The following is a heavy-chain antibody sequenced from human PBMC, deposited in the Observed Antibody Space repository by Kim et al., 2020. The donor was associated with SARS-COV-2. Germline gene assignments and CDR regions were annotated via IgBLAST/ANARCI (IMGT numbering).Heavy chain of an antibody. CDR3: ARERWDDFWSGWEYYYYYYGMDV. CDR2: INAGNGNT. CDR1: GYTFTSYA. V-gene: IGHV1-3*01. D-gene: IGHD3-3*01. Sequence: ASVKVSCKASGYTFTSYAMHWVRQAPGQRLEWMGWINAGNGNTKYSQKFQGRVTITRDTSASTAYMELSSLRSEDTAVYYCARERWDDFWSGWEYYYYYYGMDVWGQGTTVTVSS. J-gene: IGHJ6*02.